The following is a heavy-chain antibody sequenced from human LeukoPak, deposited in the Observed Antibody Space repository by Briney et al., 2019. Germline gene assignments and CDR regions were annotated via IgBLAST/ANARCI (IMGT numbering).Heavy chain of an antibody. CDR2: ISSSSSYI. CDR3: ARNWDLLPAAGTDYFDY. D-gene: IGHD6-13*01. Sequence: VGSLRLSCAASGFTFSSYSMNWVRQAPGKGLEWVSSISSSSSYIYYADSVKGRFTISRDNAKNSPYLQMNSLRAEDTAVYYCARNWDLLPAAGTDYFDYWGQGTLVTVSS. CDR1: GFTFSSYS. J-gene: IGHJ4*02. V-gene: IGHV3-21*01.